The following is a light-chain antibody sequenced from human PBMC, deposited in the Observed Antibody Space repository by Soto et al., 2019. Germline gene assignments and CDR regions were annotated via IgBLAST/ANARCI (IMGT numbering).Light chain of an antibody. V-gene: IGKV3-11*01. CDR1: QSVSSY. CDR3: QHYGRSPIT. J-gene: IGKJ5*01. Sequence: PGERATLSCRASQSVSSYLAWYQQKPGQAPRLLIYDASNRATGIPARFSGSGSGTDFTLTISSLEPEDFALYYCQHYGRSPITFGQGTRLEIK. CDR2: DAS.